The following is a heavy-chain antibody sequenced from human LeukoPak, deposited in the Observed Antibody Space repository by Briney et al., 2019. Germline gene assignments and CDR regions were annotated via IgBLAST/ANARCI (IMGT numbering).Heavy chain of an antibody. CDR2: ISGSGGST. Sequence: GGSLRLSCAASGFTFSSYEMNWVRQAPGKGLEWVSTISGSGGSTYYADSVKGRFTISRDNSKNTLYLQMNSLRAEDTAVYYCAKVPLIAAPKHFDYWGQGTLVTVSS. CDR3: AKVPLIAAPKHFDY. V-gene: IGHV3-23*01. D-gene: IGHD6-13*01. CDR1: GFTFSSYE. J-gene: IGHJ4*02.